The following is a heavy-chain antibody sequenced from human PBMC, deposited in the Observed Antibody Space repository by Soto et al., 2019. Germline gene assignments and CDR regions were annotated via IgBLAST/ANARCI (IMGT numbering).Heavy chain of an antibody. J-gene: IGHJ4*02. Sequence: PSETLSLTCTVSGGSISSSSYYWGWIRQPPGKGLEWIGSIYYSGSTYYNPSLKSRVTISVDTSKNQFSLKLSSVTAADTAVYYCARLKLDFGVVTRHFDYWGQGTLVTVS. CDR3: ARLKLDFGVVTRHFDY. CDR2: IYYSGST. CDR1: GGSISSSSYY. V-gene: IGHV4-39*01. D-gene: IGHD3-3*01.